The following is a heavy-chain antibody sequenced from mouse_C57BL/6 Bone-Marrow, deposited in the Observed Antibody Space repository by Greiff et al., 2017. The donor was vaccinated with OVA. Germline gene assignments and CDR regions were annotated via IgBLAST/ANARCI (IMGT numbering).Heavy chain of an antibody. CDR1: GYAFSSYW. CDR3: ALTGPGAMDY. V-gene: IGHV1-80*01. CDR2: IYPGDGDT. D-gene: IGHD4-1*01. J-gene: IGHJ4*01. Sequence: VQLQESGAELVKPGASVKISCKASGYAFSSYWMNWVKQRPGKGLEWIGQIYPGDGDTNYNGKFKGKATLTVDKSSSTAYMQLSSLTSEDSAVYYCALTGPGAMDYWGQGTSVTVSS.